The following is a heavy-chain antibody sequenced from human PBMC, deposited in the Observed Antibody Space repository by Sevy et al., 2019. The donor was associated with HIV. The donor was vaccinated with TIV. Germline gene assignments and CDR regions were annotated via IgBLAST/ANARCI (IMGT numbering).Heavy chain of an antibody. Sequence: GGSLRLSCAVSGFTFSTYAMSWVRQAPGKGLEWVSAISGSGGSSTYYADSVKGRFTISRDNSKNTLYLQMNSLRAEDTAVYYCAKHRDFWRTACYFDYWGQGTLVTVSS. J-gene: IGHJ4*02. CDR2: ISGSGGSST. CDR3: AKHRDFWRTACYFDY. D-gene: IGHD3-3*01. CDR1: GFTFSTYA. V-gene: IGHV3-23*01.